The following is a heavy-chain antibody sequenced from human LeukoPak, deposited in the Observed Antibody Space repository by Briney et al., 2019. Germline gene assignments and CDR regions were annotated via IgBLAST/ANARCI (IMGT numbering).Heavy chain of an antibody. D-gene: IGHD3-3*01. V-gene: IGHV1-2*02. J-gene: IGHJ4*02. Sequence: GASVKVSCKASGYTFTGYYMHWVRQAPGQGLEWMGWINPNSGGTNYAQKFQGRVTMTRDTTISTAYMELSRLRSDDTAVYYCATPFNYDFWRDYWGQGTLVTVSS. CDR3: ATPFNYDFWRDY. CDR2: INPNSGGT. CDR1: GYTFTGYY.